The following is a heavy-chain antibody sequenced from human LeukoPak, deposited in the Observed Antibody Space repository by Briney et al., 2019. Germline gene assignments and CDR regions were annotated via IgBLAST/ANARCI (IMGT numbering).Heavy chain of an antibody. CDR1: GFTFSSYW. V-gene: IGHV3-7*04. CDR3: ARDSGYSYALDY. CDR2: IKQDGSEK. D-gene: IGHD5-18*01. J-gene: IGHJ4*02. Sequence: QPGGSLRLFCVASGFTFSSYWMSWVRQAPGKGLEWVANIKQDGSEKYYVDSVKGRFTISRDNAKDSLYLQMNSLRAEDTAVYYCARDSGYSYALDYWGQGTLVTVSS.